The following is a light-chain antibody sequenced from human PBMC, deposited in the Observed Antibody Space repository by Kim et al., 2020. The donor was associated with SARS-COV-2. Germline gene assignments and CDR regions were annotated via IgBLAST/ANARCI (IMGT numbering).Light chain of an antibody. CDR2: GKN. CDR3: ISRDNSGDHVG. Sequence: SSELTQDPAVSVALGQTVRITCQGDSLRTYYASWYQQKPGQAPILVIHGKNNRPSGIPDRFSGSSSGNTASLTVTGAQAVDEADYYCISRDNSGDHVGFG. J-gene: IGLJ2*01. V-gene: IGLV3-19*01. CDR1: SLRTYY.